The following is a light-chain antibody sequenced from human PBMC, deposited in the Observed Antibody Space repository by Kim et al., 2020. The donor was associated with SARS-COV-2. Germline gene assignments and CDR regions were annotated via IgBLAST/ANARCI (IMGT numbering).Light chain of an antibody. CDR2: YAS. CDR3: HQSTSFPIT. V-gene: IGKV6-21*02. J-gene: IGKJ5*01. CDR1: QNIATS. Sequence: EIVLTQSPDFQSVTPKEKVTITCRASQNIATSLHWYQQKPDQSPKSLIKYASQSISGVPSRFSGSGSGTEFTLTINSLEAEDAATYYCHQSTSFPITFGQGTRLEIK.